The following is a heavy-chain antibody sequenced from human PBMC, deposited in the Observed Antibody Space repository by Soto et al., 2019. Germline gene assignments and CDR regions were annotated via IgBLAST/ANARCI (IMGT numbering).Heavy chain of an antibody. Sequence: PGGSLRLSCAASGFTVSSNYMSWVRQAPGKGLEWVSVIYSGGSTYYADSVKGRFTISRDNSKNTLYLQMNSLRDEDTAVYYCARESSTVTVNLFDYWGQGTLVTVSS. CDR3: ARESSTVTVNLFDY. CDR1: GFTVSSNY. V-gene: IGHV3-53*01. D-gene: IGHD4-17*01. CDR2: IYSGGST. J-gene: IGHJ4*02.